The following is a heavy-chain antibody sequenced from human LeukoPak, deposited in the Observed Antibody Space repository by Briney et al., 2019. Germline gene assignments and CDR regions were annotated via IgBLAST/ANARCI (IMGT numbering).Heavy chain of an antibody. J-gene: IGHJ4*02. CDR1: GFTFSGSA. D-gene: IGHD3-10*01. CDR3: TRLRGEKASGDY. CDR2: IRSKTNNYAT. Sequence: GRSLKLSCAASGFTFSGSAMHWVRQASGKGLEWVGRIRSKTNNYATEYAVSVEGRFIISRDDSKNTVFLQMNSLKTEDTAVYYCTRLRGEKASGDYWGQGTLVTVSS. V-gene: IGHV3-73*01.